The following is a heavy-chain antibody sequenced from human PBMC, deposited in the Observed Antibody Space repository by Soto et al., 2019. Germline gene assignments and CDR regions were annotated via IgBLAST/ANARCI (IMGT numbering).Heavy chain of an antibody. CDR1: GFIFSNYA. Sequence: QVQLVESGGGAVQPRRPLRLSCAASGFIFSNYAMHWVRQAPGKGLEWVAVIAYDGSKTYFADSVKGRFTISRDNSRNNVYLHLTTLRVEDTALYDCARSVILVDYFDLWGQGTMVSVSS. V-gene: IGHV3-30*04. CDR3: ARSVILVDYFDL. J-gene: IGHJ3*01. CDR2: IAYDGSKT. D-gene: IGHD3-3*02.